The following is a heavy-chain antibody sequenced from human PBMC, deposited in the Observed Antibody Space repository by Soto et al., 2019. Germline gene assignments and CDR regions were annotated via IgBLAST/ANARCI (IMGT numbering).Heavy chain of an antibody. J-gene: IGHJ4*02. V-gene: IGHV1-18*01. CDR2: ISAYNGNT. CDR1: GYTFTSYG. Sequence: QVQLVQSGAEVKKPGASVKVSCKASGYTFTSYGISWVRQAPGQGLEWMGWISAYNGNTNYAQKLQGRVTMTTDTSTRPAYMELRSRRSDDTAVDYWARESSSSCHDYWGQGTLVTVSS. CDR3: ARESSSSCHDY. D-gene: IGHD6-13*01.